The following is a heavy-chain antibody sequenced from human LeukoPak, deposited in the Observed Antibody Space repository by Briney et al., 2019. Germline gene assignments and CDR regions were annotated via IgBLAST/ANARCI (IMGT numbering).Heavy chain of an antibody. CDR3: AKENSGSSGVAQYFDY. J-gene: IGHJ4*02. D-gene: IGHD6-19*01. V-gene: IGHV3-9*01. CDR2: ISWNSGSI. CDR1: GFRFDDYG. Sequence: GGSLRLSCVVSGFRFDDYGMHWVRQAPGKGLEWVSGISWNSGSIGYADSVKGRFTISRDNAKNSLYLQMNSLRAEDTALYYCAKENSGSSGVAQYFDYWGQGTLVTVSS.